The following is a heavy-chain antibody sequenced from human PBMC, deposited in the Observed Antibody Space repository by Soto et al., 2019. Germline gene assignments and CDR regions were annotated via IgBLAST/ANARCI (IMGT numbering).Heavy chain of an antibody. J-gene: IGHJ4*02. V-gene: IGHV4-4*02. D-gene: IGHD3-3*02. CDR2: IYHSGKT. Sequence: QVQLQESGPGLVKPSETLSLTCAVSGDYISSDTWWSCVRQSRGKGLEWIGEIYHSGKTNYKASPKSRVTISIDKSKNQLSLNLTSVTAADTAVYYCASRPAYISGKDYWGQGTLVTVSS. CDR1: GDYISSDTW. CDR3: ASRPAYISGKDY.